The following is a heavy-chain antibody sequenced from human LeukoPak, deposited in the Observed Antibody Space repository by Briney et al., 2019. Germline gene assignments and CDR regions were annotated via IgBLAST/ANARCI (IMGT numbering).Heavy chain of an antibody. Sequence: GGSLRLSCAASGFTFSSYSMNWVRQAPGKGLEWISYISSSGSTISYADSVKGRFTISRDNAKNSLYLQMNSLRAEDTAVYYCARDGSSSWYPLPHDYWGQGTLVTVSS. D-gene: IGHD6-13*01. CDR1: GFTFSSYS. CDR3: ARDGSSSWYPLPHDY. J-gene: IGHJ4*02. V-gene: IGHV3-48*01. CDR2: ISSSGSTI.